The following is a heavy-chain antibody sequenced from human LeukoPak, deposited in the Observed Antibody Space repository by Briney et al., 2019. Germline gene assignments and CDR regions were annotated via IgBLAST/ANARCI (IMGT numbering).Heavy chain of an antibody. V-gene: IGHV3-13*01. J-gene: IGHJ6*03. CDR2: IGTASDT. CDR1: GFTFSSFD. D-gene: IGHD1-1*01. CDR3: VRGPPRGKYYYMDV. Sequence: GGSLRLSYAASGFTFSSFDMHWVRQPTGQGLEWVSTIGTASDTYYPGSVEGRFTLSRDNAKNSLYLQMNSLTAGDTAVYYCVRGPPRGKYYYMDVWGKGTTVTVSS.